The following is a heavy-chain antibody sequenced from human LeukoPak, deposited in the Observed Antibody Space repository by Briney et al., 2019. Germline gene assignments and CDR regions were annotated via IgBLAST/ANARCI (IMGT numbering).Heavy chain of an antibody. CDR3: ARGSGMDV. Sequence: GASVKLSCTASEYTFSSYAMSWVRQAPGQGLEWVGSMNRNCDNTGYAQKFQGRVTITRNNSKSTAYMELSSLRFGDTAVYYCARGSGMDVWGQGTTDTV. V-gene: IGHV1-8*01. J-gene: IGHJ6*02. CDR1: EYTFSSYA. CDR2: MNRNCDNT.